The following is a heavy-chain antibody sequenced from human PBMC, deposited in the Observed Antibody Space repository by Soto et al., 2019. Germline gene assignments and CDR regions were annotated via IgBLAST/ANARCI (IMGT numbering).Heavy chain of an antibody. Sequence: QAQVVQSGAEVRKPGSSVKLSCKASEGTFNSYAIAWVRQAPGQGLEWMGGIIPYYNTLNYAQKFQDRGTITADASPNTVYVELRSLRSDETDVYFCARGASRWYPYFFDSWAQGPLVTVSS. CDR3: ARGASRWYPYFFDS. V-gene: IGHV1-69*01. CDR1: EGTFNSYA. D-gene: IGHD6-13*01. CDR2: IIPYYNTL. J-gene: IGHJ4*02.